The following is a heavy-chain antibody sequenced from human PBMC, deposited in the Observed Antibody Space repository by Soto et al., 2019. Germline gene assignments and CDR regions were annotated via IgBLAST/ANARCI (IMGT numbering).Heavy chain of an antibody. CDR3: ATESGSTYGYFDY. V-gene: IGHV4-30-4*01. CDR2: ISNSGST. J-gene: IGHJ4*02. CDR1: GGSVTSDDDY. D-gene: IGHD4-17*01. Sequence: SETLSLTCTVSGGSVTSDDDYWGWIRHSPGKGLEWIGYISNSGSTGYNPSLKTRLSMSVDRSKSQFTLRLTSVTAADTAVYFCATESGSTYGYFDYWGQGTQVTVSS.